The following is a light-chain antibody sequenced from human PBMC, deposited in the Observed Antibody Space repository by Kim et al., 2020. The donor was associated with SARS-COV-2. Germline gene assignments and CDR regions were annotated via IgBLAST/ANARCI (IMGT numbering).Light chain of an antibody. CDR3: QQYGSSPRT. Sequence: SPGQSAPLSCRARQSVSSSYLAWYQQKPGQAPRLLIYGASSRATSIPDRFSGSGSGTDFTLTISRLEPEDFAVYYCQQYGSSPRTFGQGTKVEIK. J-gene: IGKJ1*01. V-gene: IGKV3-20*01. CDR1: QSVSSSY. CDR2: GAS.